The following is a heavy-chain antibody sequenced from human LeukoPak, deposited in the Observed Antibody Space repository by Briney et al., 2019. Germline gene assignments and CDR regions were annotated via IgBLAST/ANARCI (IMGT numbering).Heavy chain of an antibody. D-gene: IGHD2-21*02. CDR3: ARHLPYCGGDCYSFDY. J-gene: IGHJ4*02. Sequence: PSETLSLTCTVSGGSISTYYWGWIRQPPGEALEWIGYIHRSGSTKYNPSLKSRVTISVDTSDNHFSLKLSSVTAADTAVYYCARHLPYCGGDCYSFDYWGQGSLVTVSS. CDR1: GGSISTYY. CDR2: IHRSGST. V-gene: IGHV4-59*08.